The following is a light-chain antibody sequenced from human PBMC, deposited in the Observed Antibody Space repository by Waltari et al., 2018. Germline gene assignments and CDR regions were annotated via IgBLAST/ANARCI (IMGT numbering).Light chain of an antibody. Sequence: QSALTQPASVSGSPGQSITIPCTGTTSDVGGYNYVSWYQQHPGKAPKLMIYDVSKRPSGVSVRFSGSKSGNTASLTISGLQTEDEADYYCSSYSRSSTFYVFGTGTKVTVL. V-gene: IGLV2-14*03. CDR2: DVS. J-gene: IGLJ1*01. CDR3: SSYSRSSTFYV. CDR1: TSDVGGYNY.